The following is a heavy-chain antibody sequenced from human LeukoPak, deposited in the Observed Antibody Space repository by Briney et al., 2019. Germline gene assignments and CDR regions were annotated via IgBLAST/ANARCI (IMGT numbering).Heavy chain of an antibody. V-gene: IGHV3-48*01. Sequence: GGSLRLSCAASGFNFSTYSMNWVRQAPGKGLEWVSYISVRGGDIYYADSVKGRFTVSRDNSKNTLYLQMNSLRAEDTAVYYCAKDLGDYYDSSGYYPLWYYFDYWGQGTLVTVSS. D-gene: IGHD3-22*01. CDR2: ISVRGGDI. CDR1: GFNFSTYS. J-gene: IGHJ4*02. CDR3: AKDLGDYYDSSGYYPLWYYFDY.